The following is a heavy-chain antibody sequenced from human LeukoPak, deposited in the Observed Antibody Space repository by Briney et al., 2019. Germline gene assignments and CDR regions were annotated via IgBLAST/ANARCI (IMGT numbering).Heavy chain of an antibody. CDR1: GGSISSYY. CDR2: IYTSGST. J-gene: IGHJ4*02. D-gene: IGHD6-13*01. V-gene: IGHV4-4*07. Sequence: SETLSLXCTVSGGSISSYYWSWIRQPAGKVLEWIGRIYTSGSTNYNPSLKSRVTMSVDTSKNQFSLKLSSVTAADTAVYYCASIIAAAGNGFDYWGQGTLVTVSS. CDR3: ASIIAAAGNGFDY.